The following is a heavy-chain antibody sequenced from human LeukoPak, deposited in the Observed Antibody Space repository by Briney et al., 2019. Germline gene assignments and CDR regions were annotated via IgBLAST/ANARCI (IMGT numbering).Heavy chain of an antibody. D-gene: IGHD5-24*01. CDR1: GFTFSGYA. CDR3: ARAWMATIIDY. V-gene: IGHV3-30-3*01. Sequence: GRSLRLSCAASGFTFSGYAMHWVRQAPGNGLEWESVISYDGSNKYCADSLKGRFTISRDNYKNTLYVQMSSLRAEDTAVYYCARAWMATIIDYWGQGTLVTVSS. J-gene: IGHJ4*02. CDR2: ISYDGSNK.